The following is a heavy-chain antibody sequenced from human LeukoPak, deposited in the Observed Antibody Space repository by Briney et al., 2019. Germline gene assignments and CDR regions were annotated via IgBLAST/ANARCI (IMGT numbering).Heavy chain of an antibody. Sequence: ASVTVSCTASGYTLTNYAMHWVRQAPGQRLEWMGWINAGNGNTKYSQKFQGRVTITRDTSASTAYMEVSSLRSEDTAVYYCARAPRGNSGYCSSTSCTDHRYNWFDPWGQGTLVTVSS. CDR2: INAGNGNT. CDR3: ARAPRGNSGYCSSTSCTDHRYNWFDP. D-gene: IGHD2-2*01. CDR1: GYTLTNYA. V-gene: IGHV1-3*01. J-gene: IGHJ5*02.